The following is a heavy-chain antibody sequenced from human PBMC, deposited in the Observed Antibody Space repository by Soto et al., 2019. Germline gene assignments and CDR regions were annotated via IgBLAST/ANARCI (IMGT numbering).Heavy chain of an antibody. CDR1: GYTFTSYG. Sequence: QVQLVQSGAEVKKPGASVKVSCKASGYTFTSYGISWVRQAPGQGLEWMGWISAYNGNTNYAQKLQGRVTMTTDTSTRTAYMELRSLRSDDTAVYYCARDPWVGNYGDYDGEYYGMDVWGQGTTVTVSS. CDR3: ARDPWVGNYGDYDGEYYGMDV. J-gene: IGHJ6*02. V-gene: IGHV1-18*04. CDR2: ISAYNGNT. D-gene: IGHD4-17*01.